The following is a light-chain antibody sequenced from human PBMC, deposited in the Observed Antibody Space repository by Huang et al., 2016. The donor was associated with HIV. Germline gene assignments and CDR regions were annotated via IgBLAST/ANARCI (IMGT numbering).Light chain of an antibody. CDR2: DAS. V-gene: IGKV3-20*01. CDR3: QQYGGSPIT. J-gene: IGKJ5*01. Sequence: EIVLTQSPGPLSLSPGERATLSCRASQSVNNNYLAWYQQKPGQAPRLLIYDASSRATGIPDRFSGSGSGTDFTLIISRLEPEDFAVYYCQQYGGSPITFGQGTRLEIK. CDR1: QSVNNNY.